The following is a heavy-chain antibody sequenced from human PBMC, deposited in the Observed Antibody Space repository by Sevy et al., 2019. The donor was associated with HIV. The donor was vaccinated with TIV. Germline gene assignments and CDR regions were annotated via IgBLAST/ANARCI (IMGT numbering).Heavy chain of an antibody. CDR3: AKGRGSARYDFDY. CDR1: GFSFNSYA. CDR2: ITGTGGDA. D-gene: IGHD3-10*01. V-gene: IGHV3-23*01. J-gene: IGHJ4*02. Sequence: GGSLRLSCTPSGFSFNSYALTWVRQAPGRGLEWVSSITGTGGDAYYADSVRGRFTISSDNCKNILYLQMDSLRVQDTAVYYCAKGRGSARYDFDYWDQGTLVTVS.